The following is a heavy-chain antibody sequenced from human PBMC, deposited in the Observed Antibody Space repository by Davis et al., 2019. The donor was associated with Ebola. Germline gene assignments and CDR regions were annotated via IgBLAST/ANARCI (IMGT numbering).Heavy chain of an antibody. CDR2: IYYSGST. J-gene: IGHJ6*02. V-gene: IGHV4-59*08. CDR1: GGSISSYY. CDR3: NGGYYYGMDV. D-gene: IGHD3-10*01. Sequence: SKTLSPTCTVPGGSISSYYWSWIRQPPGKGLEWIGYIYYSGSTNYNPSLKSRVTISVDTSKNQFSLKLSSVTAADTAVYYCNGGYYYGMDVWGQGTTVTVSS.